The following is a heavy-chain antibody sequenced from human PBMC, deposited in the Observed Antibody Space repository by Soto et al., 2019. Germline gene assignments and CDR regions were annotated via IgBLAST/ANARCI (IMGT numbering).Heavy chain of an antibody. J-gene: IGHJ5*02. CDR2: IYHSGST. CDR1: VYSISSGYY. D-gene: IGHD6-6*01. Sequence: SETLSLTCAVSVYSISSGYYWGWIRQPPGKGLEWIGSIYHSGSTYYNPSLKSRVTISVDTSKNQFSLKLSSVTAADTAVYYCASYSSSDQFDPWGQGTLVTVSS. CDR3: ASYSSSDQFDP. V-gene: IGHV4-38-2*01.